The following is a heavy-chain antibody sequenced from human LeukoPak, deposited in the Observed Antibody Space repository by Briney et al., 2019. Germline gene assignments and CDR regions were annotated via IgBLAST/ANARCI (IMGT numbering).Heavy chain of an antibody. V-gene: IGHV4-34*01. D-gene: IGHD3-3*01. CDR1: GGSFSGYY. CDR3: ARSLFEWFWEPGI. CDR2: INHSGST. Sequence: SETLSLTCAVYGGSFSGYYWSWIRQPPGKGLEWIGEINHSGSTNYNPSLKSRVTISVDTSKNQFSLKLSSVTAADTAVYYCARSLFEWFWEPGIWGRGTLVTVSS. J-gene: IGHJ3*02.